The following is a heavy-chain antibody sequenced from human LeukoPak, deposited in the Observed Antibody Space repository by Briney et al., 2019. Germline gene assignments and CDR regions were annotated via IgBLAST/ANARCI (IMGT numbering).Heavy chain of an antibody. CDR2: IYYSGNT. J-gene: IGHJ4*02. CDR1: GGSISSYY. D-gene: IGHD3-10*01. Sequence: SETLTLTCTASGGSISSYYWSWIRQPPGKGLEWIGYIYYSGNTNYNPSLKSRVTISVDTSKNQVSLKLTSVTAADTAVYYCARHDSFYGSGVDNWGQGTLVTVSS. V-gene: IGHV4-59*08. CDR3: ARHDSFYGSGVDN.